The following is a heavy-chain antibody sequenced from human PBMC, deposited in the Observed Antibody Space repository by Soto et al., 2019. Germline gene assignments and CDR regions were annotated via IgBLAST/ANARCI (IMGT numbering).Heavy chain of an antibody. CDR1: GFTFNTYA. V-gene: IGHV3-23*01. Sequence: PGGSLRLSCAAAGFTFNTYAMSWVRQAPGKGLEWVSAISGSGGSTYYADSVKGRFTISRDNSKNTLYLQMNSLRAEDTAVYYCAKDRAAAGSEFDYWGQGTLVTVSS. CDR2: ISGSGGST. D-gene: IGHD6-13*01. J-gene: IGHJ4*02. CDR3: AKDRAAAGSEFDY.